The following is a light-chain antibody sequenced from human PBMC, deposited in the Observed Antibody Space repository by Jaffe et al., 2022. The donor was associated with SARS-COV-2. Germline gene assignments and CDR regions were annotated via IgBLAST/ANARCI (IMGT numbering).Light chain of an antibody. CDR2: DAS. Sequence: DIQMTQSPSSLSPSVGDRVTITCRASQSISSYLNWYQQKPGKAPHLLIYDASSLQSGVPSRFSGSGSGTDFSLTISSLQPEDFATYYCQQSYRAPRTFGQGTKLQIK. J-gene: IGKJ2*01. V-gene: IGKV1-39*01. CDR3: QQSYRAPRT. CDR1: QSISSY.